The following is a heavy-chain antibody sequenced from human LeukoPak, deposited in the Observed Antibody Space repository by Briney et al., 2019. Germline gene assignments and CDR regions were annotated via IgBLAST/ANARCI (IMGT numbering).Heavy chain of an antibody. CDR1: GGTFSSYA. D-gene: IGHD3-3*01. CDR2: IIPILAIA. CDR3: AREKSEIFGVVISYYFDY. J-gene: IGHJ4*02. Sequence: ASVKVSCKASGGTFSSYAISWVRQAPGQGLEWMGRIIPILAIANYAQKFQGRVTITADESTSTAYMELSSLRSEDTAVYYCAREKSEIFGVVISYYFDYWGQGTLVTVSS. V-gene: IGHV1-69*04.